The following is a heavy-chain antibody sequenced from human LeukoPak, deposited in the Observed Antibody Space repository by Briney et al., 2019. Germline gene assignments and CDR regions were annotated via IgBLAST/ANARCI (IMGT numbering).Heavy chain of an antibody. CDR2: ISSSGSTI. CDR3: ASLPRGEWLASWGMDV. V-gene: IGHV3-48*03. D-gene: IGHD6-19*01. J-gene: IGHJ6*02. CDR1: GFTFSSYE. Sequence: GGSLRLSCAASGFTFSSYEMNWVRQAPGKGLEWVSYISSSGSTIYYADSVKGRFTISRDNAKNSLYLQMNSLRAEDTAVYYCASLPRGEWLASWGMDVWGQGTTVTVPS.